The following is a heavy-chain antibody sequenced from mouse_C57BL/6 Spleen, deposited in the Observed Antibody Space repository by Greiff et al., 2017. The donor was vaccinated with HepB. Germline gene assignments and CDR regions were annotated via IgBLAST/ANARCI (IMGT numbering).Heavy chain of an antibody. Sequence: VQLVESGAELARPGASVKLSCKASGYTFTSYGISWVKQRTGQGLEWIGEIYPRSGNTYYNEKFKGKATLTADKSSSTAYMELRSLTSEDSAVYFCAIYYGSSFAWFAYWGQGTLVTVSA. CDR3: AIYYGSSFAWFAY. CDR1: GYTFTSYG. D-gene: IGHD1-1*01. V-gene: IGHV1-81*01. J-gene: IGHJ3*01. CDR2: IYPRSGNT.